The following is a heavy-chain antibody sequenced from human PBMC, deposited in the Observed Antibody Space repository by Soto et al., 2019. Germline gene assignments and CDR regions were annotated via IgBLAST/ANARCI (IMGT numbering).Heavy chain of an antibody. CDR1: GGSISSYY. CDR3: ARHYRSYQGGPPYYYGSGSYMNWFDP. V-gene: IGHV4-59*08. Sequence: SETLSLTCTVSGGSISSYYWSWILQPPGKGLEWIGYIYYSGSTNYNPSIKSRDTISVDTSKNHFSLKLSFVTAADTAVYYCARHYRSYQGGPPYYYGSGSYMNWFDPWGQGTLVTVS. D-gene: IGHD3-10*01. CDR2: IYYSGST. J-gene: IGHJ5*02.